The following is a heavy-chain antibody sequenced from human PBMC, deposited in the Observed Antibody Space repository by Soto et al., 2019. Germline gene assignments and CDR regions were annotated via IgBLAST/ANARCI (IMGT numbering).Heavy chain of an antibody. D-gene: IGHD6-13*01. CDR1: GFSLSTSGVG. V-gene: IGHV2-5*02. CDR3: AHRRQRVGIAAAGTVLRAFDI. J-gene: IGHJ3*02. Sequence: QITLKESGPTLVKPTQTLTLTCTFSGFSLSTSGVGVGWIRQPPGKALEWLALIYWDDDKRYSPSLKSRLTITTDNSKNQGVLTMTNMDPVDTATYYCAHRRQRVGIAAAGTVLRAFDIWGQGTMVTVSS. CDR2: IYWDDDK.